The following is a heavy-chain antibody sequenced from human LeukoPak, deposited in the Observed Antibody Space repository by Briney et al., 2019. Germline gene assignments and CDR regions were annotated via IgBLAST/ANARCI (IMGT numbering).Heavy chain of an antibody. J-gene: IGHJ4*02. D-gene: IGHD6-13*01. V-gene: IGHV1-18*01. CDR2: ISVYSGNT. CDR3: ARERIAAAGTFDY. CDR1: GYTFASYG. Sequence: ASVKVSCKASGYTFASYGVTWVRQAPGQGPEWMAWISVYSGNTEYAQKFQDRVTLTADTSTSTAYMELRSLRSDDTAVYYCARERIAAAGTFDYWGQGTLVTVSS.